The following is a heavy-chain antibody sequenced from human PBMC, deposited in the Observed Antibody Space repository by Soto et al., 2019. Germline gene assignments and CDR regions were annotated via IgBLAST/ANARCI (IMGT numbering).Heavy chain of an antibody. J-gene: IGHJ4*02. CDR2: VKSKADGGSG. Sequence: GGSLRLSCAASGFPFNNAWINWVRQVPGKGLEWVGRVKSKADGGSGDYAAPVKGRFVVSRDDSKNTLYLQMNSLKIEDTAVYYCTTDIRHFLSRWGQGTLVTVSS. D-gene: IGHD3-3*02. CDR3: TTDIRHFLSR. CDR1: GFPFNNAW. V-gene: IGHV3-15*07.